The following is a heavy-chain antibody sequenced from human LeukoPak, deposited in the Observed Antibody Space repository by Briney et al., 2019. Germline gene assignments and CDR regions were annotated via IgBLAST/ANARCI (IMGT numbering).Heavy chain of an antibody. V-gene: IGHV4-59*01. CDR2: IYYSGST. J-gene: IGHJ4*02. CDR3: ARGDYVSLVDY. D-gene: IGHD4-17*01. CDR1: GGSISSYY. Sequence: SETLSLTCTVSGGSISSYYWSWIRQPPGKGLEWIGCIYYSGSTNYNPSLKSRVTISVDTSKNQFSLKLSSVTAADTAVYYCARGDYVSLVDYWGQGTLVTVSS.